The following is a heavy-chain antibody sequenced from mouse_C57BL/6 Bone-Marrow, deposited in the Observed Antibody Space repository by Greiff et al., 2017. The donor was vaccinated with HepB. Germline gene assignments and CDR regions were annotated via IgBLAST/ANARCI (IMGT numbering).Heavy chain of an antibody. D-gene: IGHD1-1*01. CDR3: ARRDGSSYEGYAMDY. V-gene: IGHV1-81*01. Sequence: VQLQQSGAELARPGASVKLSCKASGYTFTSYGISWVKQRTGQGLEWIGEIYPRSGNTYYNEKFKGKATLTADKSSSTAYMELRSLTSEDSAVYFCARRDGSSYEGYAMDYWGQGTSVTVSS. J-gene: IGHJ4*01. CDR2: IYPRSGNT. CDR1: GYTFTSYG.